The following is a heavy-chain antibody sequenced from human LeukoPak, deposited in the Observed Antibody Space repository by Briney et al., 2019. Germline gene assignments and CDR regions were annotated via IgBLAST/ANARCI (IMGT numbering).Heavy chain of an antibody. CDR1: GGSFSGYY. J-gene: IGHJ4*02. CDR3: ARGRRVGATN. CDR2: INHSGST. D-gene: IGHD1-26*01. V-gene: IGHV4-34*01. Sequence: KPSETLSLTCAVYGGSFSGYYWSWIRQPPGKGLEWIGEINHSGSTNYNPSLKSRVTISVDTCKNQFSLTLSSVTAADTAVYYCARGRRVGATNWGQGTLVTVSS.